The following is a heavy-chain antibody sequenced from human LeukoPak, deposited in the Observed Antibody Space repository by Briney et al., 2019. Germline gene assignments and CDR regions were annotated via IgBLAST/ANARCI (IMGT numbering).Heavy chain of an antibody. J-gene: IGHJ4*02. D-gene: IGHD4-23*01. V-gene: IGHV4-59*01. CDR2: IYYSGST. Sequence: SETLSLNCTVSGGSISSYYWSWIRQPPGKGLEWIGYIYYSGSTNYNPSLKSRVTISVDTSKNQFSLKLSSVTAADTAVYYCARTYGGQFDYWGQGTLVTVSS. CDR1: GGSISSYY. CDR3: ARTYGGQFDY.